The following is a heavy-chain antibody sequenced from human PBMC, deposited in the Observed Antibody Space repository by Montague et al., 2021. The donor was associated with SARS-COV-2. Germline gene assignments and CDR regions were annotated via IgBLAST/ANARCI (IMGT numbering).Heavy chain of an antibody. J-gene: IGHJ4*03. CDR2: IYYTGST. Sequence: SETLSLTCSVSGGSTTNHYWTWIRQSPGKGPEWIGYIYYTGSTKFNPSLKSRVTMSLDTSKNHFSLRLSAVTAADTARYYCARAQNICFIGECGCSFDLWGLGALVTVSS. V-gene: IGHV4-59*11. CDR1: GGSTTNHY. CDR3: ARAQNICFIGECGCSFDL. D-gene: IGHD2-15*01.